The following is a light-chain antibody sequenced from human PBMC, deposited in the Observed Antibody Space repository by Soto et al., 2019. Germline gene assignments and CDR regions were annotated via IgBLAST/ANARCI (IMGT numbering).Light chain of an antibody. V-gene: IGKV3-11*01. CDR1: QSVSSY. J-gene: IGKJ4*01. CDR3: QQRSSWPLT. Sequence: EIVLTQSPATLSLSPGERATLSCRASQSVSSYLAWYQQKPGQAPRLLIYDTSNRAGGVPARFSGYGSATDFTLTIRSLEPEDFALYYCQQRSSWPLTFGGGTKVEIK. CDR2: DTS.